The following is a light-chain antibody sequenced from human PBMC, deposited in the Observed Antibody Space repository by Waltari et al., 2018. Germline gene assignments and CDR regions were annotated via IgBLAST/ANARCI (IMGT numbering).Light chain of an antibody. Sequence: QSALTQPPSASGSPGQSVTISCTGTSSDVGGYNYFPWYQHHPGKAPKLMVYEVNKRPSGVPDRFSGSKSGNTASLTVSGLQAEDESDYYCSSYAGSNHLVFGGGTKLTVL. CDR3: SSYAGSNHLV. V-gene: IGLV2-8*01. J-gene: IGLJ3*02. CDR1: SSDVGGYNY. CDR2: EVN.